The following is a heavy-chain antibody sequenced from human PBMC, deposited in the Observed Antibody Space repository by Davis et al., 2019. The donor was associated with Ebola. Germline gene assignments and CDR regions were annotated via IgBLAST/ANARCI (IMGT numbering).Heavy chain of an antibody. J-gene: IGHJ4*02. V-gene: IGHV1-18*04. CDR3: ARGPRITMIVVVISIDY. D-gene: IGHD3-22*01. CDR2: INPHNGNT. CDR1: GYTFTSYG. Sequence: ASVKVSCKASGYTFTSYGITWVRQAPGQGLEWMGWINPHNGNTNYAQNVQGRVTMTTDTSTSTAYMEVGILRSDDTAVYYCARGPRITMIVVVISIDYWGQGTLVTVSS.